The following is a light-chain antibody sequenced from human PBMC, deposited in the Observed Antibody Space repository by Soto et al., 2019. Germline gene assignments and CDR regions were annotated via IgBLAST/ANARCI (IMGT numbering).Light chain of an antibody. V-gene: IGLV1-51*01. CDR3: GTLDNSVSAYV. CDR2: DNN. J-gene: IGLJ1*01. CDR1: SSNIGTNR. Sequence: QSVLTQPPSVSAAAGQKVTISCSGSSSNIGTNRVSWYQQLPGTAPKLLIYDNNKRPSGTLDRFSGSKSGTSATLGITGLVTGDGADYYCGTLDNSVSAYVFGTGTKGTVL.